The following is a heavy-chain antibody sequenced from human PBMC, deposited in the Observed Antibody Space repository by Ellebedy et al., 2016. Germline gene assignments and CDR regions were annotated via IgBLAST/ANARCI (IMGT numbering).Heavy chain of an antibody. CDR2: INPDGNAK. V-gene: IGHV3-7*01. J-gene: IGHJ3*02. Sequence: GESLKISCAASGFTFSSSWMTWVRQTPGKGLEWVANINPDGNAKYYVDSAKGRFTISRDNAKNSLYLQMNSLRTEDTGVYYCARDPAFAALDIWGQGTMVTVSS. CDR1: GFTFSSSW. D-gene: IGHD2-2*01. CDR3: ARDPAFAALDI.